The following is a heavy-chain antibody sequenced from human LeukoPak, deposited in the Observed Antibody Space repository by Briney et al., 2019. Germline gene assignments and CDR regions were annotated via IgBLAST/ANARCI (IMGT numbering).Heavy chain of an antibody. J-gene: IGHJ6*02. Sequence: ASSVTVSCMPSRGTFRSYAISWVRQAPGQGLEWVGWLTADSGKTGYAQRVECRVTLTRNTSHSTAYMELSSLRSEDTAVYYCARQGGVDVWGQGTTVTVS. V-gene: IGHV1-8*02. CDR1: RGTFRSYA. CDR2: LTADSGKT. CDR3: ARQGGVDV.